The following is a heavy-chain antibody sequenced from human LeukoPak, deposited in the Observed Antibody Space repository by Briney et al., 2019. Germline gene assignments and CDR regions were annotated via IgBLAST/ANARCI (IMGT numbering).Heavy chain of an antibody. CDR1: GGSFSGYY. D-gene: IGHD2-2*01. J-gene: IGHJ6*02. CDR3: ARVGLSRTIVVVGRYGMDV. Sequence: TSETLSLTCAVYGGSFSGYYWTWIRQPPGKGLEWIGEINHSGSTNYNPSLKSRVTISVDTSKNQFSLKLSSVTAADTAVYYCARVGLSRTIVVVGRYGMDVWGQGTTVTVSS. V-gene: IGHV4-34*01. CDR2: INHSGST.